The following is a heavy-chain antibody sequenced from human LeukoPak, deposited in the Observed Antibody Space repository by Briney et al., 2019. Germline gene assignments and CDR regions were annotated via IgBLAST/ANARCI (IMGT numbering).Heavy chain of an antibody. D-gene: IGHD1-14*01. J-gene: IGHJ6*03. CDR3: ARVIGKEEPDYYYYYYMDV. Sequence: ASVKVSCKASGYTFTGYHMHWVRQAPGQGREWMGWINPNSGGTNYAQKVQGRDTMTRDTTISTAYMELSRLRSHDTAVYSCARVIGKEEPDYYYYYYMDVWGKGTTVTVSS. CDR1: GYTFTGYH. CDR2: INPNSGGT. V-gene: IGHV1-2*02.